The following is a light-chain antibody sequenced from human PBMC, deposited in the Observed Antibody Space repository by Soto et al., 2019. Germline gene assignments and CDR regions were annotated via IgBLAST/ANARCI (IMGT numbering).Light chain of an antibody. CDR1: QNINKY. CDR2: DAS. CDR3: QQRSNWPIT. J-gene: IGKJ5*01. Sequence: EIVLTQSPGTLSLSPGERATLSCRTSQNINKYLAWYQQKPGQAPRLLIYDASNRATGIPARFSGSRSGTDFTLTISSLEPEDFAVYYCQQRSNWPITFGQGTRLEIK. V-gene: IGKV3-11*01.